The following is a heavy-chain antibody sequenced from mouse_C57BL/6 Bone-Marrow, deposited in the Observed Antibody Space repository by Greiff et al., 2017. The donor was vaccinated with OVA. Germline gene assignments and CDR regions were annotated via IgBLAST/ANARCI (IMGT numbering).Heavy chain of an antibody. CDR1: GYTFTDYN. D-gene: IGHD4-1*01. J-gene: IGHJ4*01. V-gene: IGHV1-22*01. CDR2: INPNNGGT. Sequence: DVQLQESGPELVKPGASVKMSCKASGYTFTDYNMHWVKQSHGKSLEWIGYINPNNGGTSYKQKFKGKATLTVNKSSSTAYMELRSLTSEDSAVYYCARTGTTPYAMDYWGQGTSVTVSS. CDR3: ARTGTTPYAMDY.